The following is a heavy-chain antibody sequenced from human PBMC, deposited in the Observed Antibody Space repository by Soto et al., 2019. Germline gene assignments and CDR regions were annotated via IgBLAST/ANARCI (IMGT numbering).Heavy chain of an antibody. CDR3: AHTWGLPFDY. V-gene: IGHV2-5*01. CDR2: IYWNDDK. D-gene: IGHD3-16*01. Sequence: QITLKESGPPLVEPTQTHTLTCTYSGFSLRTTGVGVGWIRQPPGKALEWLGIIYWNDDKRYSPSLKNRFTLTSDISKSQVVLTMTNMDPVDTATYYCAHTWGLPFDYWGQGTLVIVSS. J-gene: IGHJ4*02. CDR1: GFSLRTTGVG.